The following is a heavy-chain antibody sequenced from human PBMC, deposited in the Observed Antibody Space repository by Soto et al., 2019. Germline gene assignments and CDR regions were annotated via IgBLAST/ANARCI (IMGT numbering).Heavy chain of an antibody. CDR2: ISAGADYT. J-gene: IGHJ5*02. CDR1: GFTFSLYA. V-gene: IGHV3-23*01. CDR3: ARGAGREVVWGWVDP. Sequence: EVQLSESGGDLVRPGGSLRLSCAASGFTFSLYAMSWVRQAPGKGLEWVSAISAGADYTYLADTVKGRFTLSRDNSKNRLYLQMTGLRVDDTAVYYCARGAGREVVWGWVDPWGQGTVVTVSS. D-gene: IGHD3-16*01.